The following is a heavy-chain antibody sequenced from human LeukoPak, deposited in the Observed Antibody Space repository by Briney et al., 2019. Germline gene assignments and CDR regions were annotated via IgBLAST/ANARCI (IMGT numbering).Heavy chain of an antibody. CDR2: ISGSGGGT. Sequence: GGSLRLSCAASGFTVSSNYMSWVRQAPGKGLQWVSTISGSGGGTYYTDSVKGRFTISRDKSKNTLYLQMNSLRADDTAIYYCATYDPTDYWGQGSLVTVSS. J-gene: IGHJ4*02. D-gene: IGHD5-12*01. CDR1: GFTVSSNY. V-gene: IGHV3-23*01. CDR3: ATYDPTDY.